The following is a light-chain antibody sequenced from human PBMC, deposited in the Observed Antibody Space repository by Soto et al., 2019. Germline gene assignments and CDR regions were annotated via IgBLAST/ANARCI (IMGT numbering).Light chain of an antibody. J-gene: IGKJ1*01. V-gene: IGKV3-15*01. CDR2: GAS. CDR3: QQYTNWPPET. Sequence: EIVMTQSPATLSVSPGERATLSCRASQSVSSNLAWYQQKPGQAPRLLIYGASTRATGIPARFSGSGSGTEFTLNISSLQSEDFAVYYCQQYTNWPPETFGQGTKVEI. CDR1: QSVSSN.